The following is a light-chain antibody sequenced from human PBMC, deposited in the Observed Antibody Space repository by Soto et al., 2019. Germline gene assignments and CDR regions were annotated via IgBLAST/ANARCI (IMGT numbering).Light chain of an antibody. Sequence: QSVLTQPPSASGSPGQSVTISCTGTSSDVGRYNYISWYRQRPGKAPKLIIYEVSKRPSEVPERLSGFKHGNTASLTVSGLQAEDEADYYCSSYAGNSRYVFGTGTKVTVL. CDR1: SSDVGRYNY. CDR2: EVS. V-gene: IGLV2-8*01. J-gene: IGLJ1*01. CDR3: SSYAGNSRYV.